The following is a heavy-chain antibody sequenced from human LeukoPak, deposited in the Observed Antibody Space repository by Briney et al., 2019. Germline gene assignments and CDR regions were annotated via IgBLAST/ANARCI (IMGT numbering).Heavy chain of an antibody. Sequence: GRSLRLSCAASGFTFDDYAMHWVRQAPGKGLEWVSGISWNSSSIGYADSVKGRFTISRDNAKNSLYLQMNSLRAEDTALCYCAKSGPYCSSTSCSPDYWGQGTLVTVSS. CDR2: ISWNSSSI. D-gene: IGHD2-2*01. CDR3: AKSGPYCSSTSCSPDY. CDR1: GFTFDDYA. V-gene: IGHV3-9*01. J-gene: IGHJ4*02.